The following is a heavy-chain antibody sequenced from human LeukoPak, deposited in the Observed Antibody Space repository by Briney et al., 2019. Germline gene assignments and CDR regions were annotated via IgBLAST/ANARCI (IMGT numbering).Heavy chain of an antibody. D-gene: IGHD6-19*01. CDR2: INHRGST. CDR1: GGSFSGYY. Sequence: SETLSLTCAVYGGSFSGYYWSWLRHPPGKGLEWIGEINHRGSTNYNPSLKSRVTISVDTSKNQFSLKLSSVTAADTAVYYCARAPGIAVAGTSRYYYYMDVWGKGTAVTVSS. J-gene: IGHJ6*03. CDR3: ARAPGIAVAGTSRYYYYMDV. V-gene: IGHV4-34*01.